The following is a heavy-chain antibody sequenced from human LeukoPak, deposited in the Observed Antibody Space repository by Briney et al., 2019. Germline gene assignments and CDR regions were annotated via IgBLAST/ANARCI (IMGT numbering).Heavy chain of an antibody. CDR2: IYYSGST. Sequence: SETLSLTCAVYGGSFSGYYWSWIRQPPGKGLEWIGYIYYSGSTNYNPSLKSRVTISVDTSKNQFSLKLSSVTAADTAVYYCARVGVGATYEYYFDYWGQGTLVTVSS. CDR1: GGSFSGYY. J-gene: IGHJ4*02. CDR3: ARVGVGATYEYYFDY. V-gene: IGHV4-59*01. D-gene: IGHD1-26*01.